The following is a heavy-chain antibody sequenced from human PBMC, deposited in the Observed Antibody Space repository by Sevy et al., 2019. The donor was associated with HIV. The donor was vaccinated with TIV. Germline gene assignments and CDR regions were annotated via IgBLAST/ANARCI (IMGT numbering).Heavy chain of an antibody. CDR2: IYYSGST. CDR1: GGSISSYY. J-gene: IGHJ5*02. V-gene: IGHV4-59*01. Sequence: SETLSLTCTVSGGSISSYYWSWIRQPPGKGLEWIGYIYYSGSTNYNPSLKSRVTISVDTSKNQFSLKLSSVTAADTAVYYCARGSDILTGYWGWFDPWGQGTLVTVSS. CDR3: ARGSDILTGYWGWFDP. D-gene: IGHD3-9*01.